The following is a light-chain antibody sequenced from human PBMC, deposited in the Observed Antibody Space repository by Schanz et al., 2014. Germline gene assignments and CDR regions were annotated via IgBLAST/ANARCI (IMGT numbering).Light chain of an antibody. V-gene: IGLV2-14*03. Sequence: QSALTQPASVSGSPGQSIAISCTGTSSDVGGYDYVSWYQQHPAKAPKLIIHDVSKRPAGVSNRFSGSKSGNTASLTISGLQADDEADYYCSSFTSSSSLKWVFGGGTKLTVL. CDR3: SSFTSSSSLKWV. J-gene: IGLJ3*02. CDR2: DVS. CDR1: SSDVGGYDY.